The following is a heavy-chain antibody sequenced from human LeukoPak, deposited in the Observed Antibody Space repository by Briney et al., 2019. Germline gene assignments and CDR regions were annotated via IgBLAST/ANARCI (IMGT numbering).Heavy chain of an antibody. D-gene: IGHD5-12*01. V-gene: IGHV4-39*07. CDR1: GGSISSSSHY. Sequence: SETLSLTCTVSGGSISSSSHYWGWIRQPPGRALEWIGNIFYSGSTYYSPSLKSRVTISLDTSKNQFSLKLSSVTAADTAVYYCARGRPRGYSGYVNYWGQGTLVTVSS. CDR3: ARGRPRGYSGYVNY. CDR2: IFYSGST. J-gene: IGHJ4*02.